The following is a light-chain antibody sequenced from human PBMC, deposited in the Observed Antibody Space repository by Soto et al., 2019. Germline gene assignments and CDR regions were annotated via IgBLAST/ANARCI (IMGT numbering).Light chain of an antibody. V-gene: IGKV3-15*01. CDR1: QSISSY. J-gene: IGKJ1*01. Sequence: EIVLTQSPGTLSLSPGEGATLSCRASQSISSYLAWYQQRPGQAPRLLIFGASTRATDMSGTFSGRGSGTEFTLTISNVRPEDFAVYYCQQYRSWPRTFSQGTKVDIK. CDR2: GAS. CDR3: QQYRSWPRT.